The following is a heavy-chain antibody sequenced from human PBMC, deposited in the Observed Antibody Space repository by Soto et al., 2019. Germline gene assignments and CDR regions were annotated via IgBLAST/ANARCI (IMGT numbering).Heavy chain of an antibody. CDR2: MNPNSGNT. D-gene: IGHD6-6*01. V-gene: IGHV1-8*01. CDR1: GYTFTSYY. J-gene: IGHJ4*02. CDR3: ARARPKYRRGGFDY. Sequence: ASVKVSCKASGYTFTSYYINWVLQATGQGLEWMGWMNPNSGNTGYAQKFQGRVTMTRNTSISTAYMELSSLRSEDTAVYYCARARPKYRRGGFDYWGQGTLVTVSS.